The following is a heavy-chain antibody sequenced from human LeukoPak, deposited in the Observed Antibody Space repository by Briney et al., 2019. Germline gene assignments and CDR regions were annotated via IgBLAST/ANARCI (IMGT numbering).Heavy chain of an antibody. CDR1: GFTFSGSV. J-gene: IGHJ4*02. Sequence: GGSLRLSCAASGFTFSGSVMHWVRQASGKGLEWVGRIKNKANSYATTYAASVKGRLTISRDDLKNTAYLQMNSLKTEDAAVYYCVASVVVANDDWGQGTLVTVSS. CDR3: VASVVVANDD. V-gene: IGHV3-73*01. CDR2: IKNKANSYAT. D-gene: IGHD2-15*01.